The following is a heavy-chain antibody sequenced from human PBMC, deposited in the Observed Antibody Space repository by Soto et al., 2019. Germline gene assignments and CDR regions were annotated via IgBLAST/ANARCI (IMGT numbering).Heavy chain of an antibody. CDR1: GFTFGDYG. Sequence: SLRLSCTGFGFTFGDYGVSWVRQAPGKXLEWVGFIRSNSYGGTTNYAASVKGRFTISRDDSTSIAYLQMNSLKIEDTAIYYCTRDYSILVSGTWFLDPWGQGTLVTVSS. CDR3: TRDYSILVSGTWFLDP. D-gene: IGHD3-22*01. J-gene: IGHJ5*02. V-gene: IGHV3-49*04. CDR2: IRSNSYGGTT.